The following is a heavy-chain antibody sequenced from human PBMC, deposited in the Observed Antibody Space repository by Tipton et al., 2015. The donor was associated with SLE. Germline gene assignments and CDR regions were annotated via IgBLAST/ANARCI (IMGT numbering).Heavy chain of an antibody. CDR2: ISTYNGNT. D-gene: IGHD2-21*02. CDR1: GYTFSNYG. Sequence: QLVQSGAEVKKAGASMKVSCKASGYTFSNYGISWVRQAPGQGLEWMGWISTYNGNTNSAQKLQGRVTMTTDTSTSTAYMELRSPRSDDTAVYYCARGRMTRYGFDIWGQGTMVTVSS. V-gene: IGHV1-18*01. CDR3: ARGRMTRYGFDI. J-gene: IGHJ3*02.